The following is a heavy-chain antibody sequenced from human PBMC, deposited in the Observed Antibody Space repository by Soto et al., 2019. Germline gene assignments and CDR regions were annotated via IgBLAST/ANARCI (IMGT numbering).Heavy chain of an antibody. CDR1: GFTFSSYA. CDR3: AKGRAMVNYYYYYYGMDV. J-gene: IGHJ6*02. D-gene: IGHD5-18*01. Sequence: GGSLRLSCAASGFTFSSYAMSWVRQAPGKGLEWVSAISGSGGSTYYADSVKGRFTISRDNSKNTLYLQMNSLRAEDTAVYYCAKGRAMVNYYYYYYGMDVWGQGTTVTVSS. V-gene: IGHV3-23*01. CDR2: ISGSGGST.